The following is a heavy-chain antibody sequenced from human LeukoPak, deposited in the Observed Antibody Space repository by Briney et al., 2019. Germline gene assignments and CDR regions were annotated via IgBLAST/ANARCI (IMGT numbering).Heavy chain of an antibody. V-gene: IGHV3-74*01. CDR2: INMDGSTT. Sequence: PGGSLRLSCVAPGFTLSNSWMHWVRHAPGKGLVWVPRINMDGSTTNYADSVRGRFTISRDNAKNTLHLQMNSLRAEDTAVYYCVRSVSGWYGFFDYWGQGTLVTLSS. D-gene: IGHD6-19*01. CDR1: GFTLSNSW. CDR3: VRSVSGWYGFFDY. J-gene: IGHJ4*02.